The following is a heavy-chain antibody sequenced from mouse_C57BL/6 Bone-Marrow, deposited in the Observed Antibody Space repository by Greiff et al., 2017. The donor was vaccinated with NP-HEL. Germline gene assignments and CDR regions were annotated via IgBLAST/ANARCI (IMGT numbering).Heavy chain of an antibody. J-gene: IGHJ3*01. CDR3: ARSPYYGSSSWFAY. D-gene: IGHD1-1*01. V-gene: IGHV1-82*01. CDR1: GYAFSSSW. CDR2: IYPGDGDT. Sequence: LVESGPELVKPGASVKISCKASGYAFSSSWMNWVKQRPGKGLEWIGRIYPGDGDTNYNGKFKGKATLTADKSSSTAYMQLSSLTSEDSAVYFCARSPYYGSSSWFAYWGQGTLVTVSA.